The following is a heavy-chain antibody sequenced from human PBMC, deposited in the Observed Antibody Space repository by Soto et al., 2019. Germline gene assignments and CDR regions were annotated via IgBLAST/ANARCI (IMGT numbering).Heavy chain of an antibody. CDR3: ATDDYGIFPY. J-gene: IGHJ4*02. D-gene: IGHD3-10*01. CDR2: IDPRSGGT. CDR1: GYPFTTYY. V-gene: IGHV1-2*02. Sequence: SVKVSFKVSGYPFTTYYIHWVRQAPGQGLEWMGWIDPRSGGTVYEQKFQGRVTMTRDTSISTVYMDLSGLTSDDTALYYCATDDYGIFPYWGQGSLVTVSS.